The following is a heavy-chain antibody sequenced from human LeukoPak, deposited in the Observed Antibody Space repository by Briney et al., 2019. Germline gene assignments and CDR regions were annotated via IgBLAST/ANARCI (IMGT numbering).Heavy chain of an antibody. D-gene: IGHD2-2*02. Sequence: SEALSLTCTVSGGSISSGGYYWSWIRQHPGKGLEWIGYIYYSGSTNYNPSLKSRVTISVDTSKNQFSLKLSSVTAADTAVYYCARVSCSSTSCYTSFYGMDVWGQGTTVTVSS. J-gene: IGHJ6*02. V-gene: IGHV4-31*03. CDR2: IYYSGST. CDR1: GGSISSGGYY. CDR3: ARVSCSSTSCYTSFYGMDV.